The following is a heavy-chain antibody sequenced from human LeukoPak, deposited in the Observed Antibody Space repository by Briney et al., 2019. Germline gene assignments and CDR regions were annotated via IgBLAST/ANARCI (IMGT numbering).Heavy chain of an antibody. J-gene: IGHJ5*02. Sequence: PGGSLRLSCAASGFTFSSYAMSWVRQAPGKGLEWVSAISGSGGSTYYADSVKGRFTISRDNSKNTLYLQMNSLRAEDTAVYYCARDWWFGELMSPWFDPWGQGTLVTVSS. CDR2: ISGSGGST. D-gene: IGHD3-10*01. V-gene: IGHV3-23*01. CDR1: GFTFSSYA. CDR3: ARDWWFGELMSPWFDP.